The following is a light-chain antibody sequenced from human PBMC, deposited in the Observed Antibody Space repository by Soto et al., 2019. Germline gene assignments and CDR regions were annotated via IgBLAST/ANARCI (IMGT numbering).Light chain of an antibody. Sequence: DIQMTQSPSSLSASVGDRVTIACRASQSINNYLNWYQQKPGKAPKLLIYGATSLQSGVPSRFSADGSGTDFTLTISSLQPEDFATYYCQQSSIGPPFTFGPGTKVDIK. CDR3: QQSSIGPPFT. CDR1: QSINNY. V-gene: IGKV1-39*01. J-gene: IGKJ3*01. CDR2: GAT.